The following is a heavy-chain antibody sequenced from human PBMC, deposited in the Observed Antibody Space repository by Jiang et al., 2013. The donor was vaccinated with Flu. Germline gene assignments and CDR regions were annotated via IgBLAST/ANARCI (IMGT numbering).Heavy chain of an antibody. CDR2: IYYTGTT. Sequence: LVKPSETLSLTCTVSGVSISSHYWSWIRQPPGKGLEWIGSIYYTGTTSYSPSLKSRVTISVDTSRNQFSLKLSSVTAADTAVYYCARRGRILWFGELGYFDYWGQGTLVTVSS. J-gene: IGHJ4*02. D-gene: IGHD3-10*01. V-gene: IGHV4-59*08. CDR3: ARRGRILWFGELGYFDY. CDR1: GVSISSHY.